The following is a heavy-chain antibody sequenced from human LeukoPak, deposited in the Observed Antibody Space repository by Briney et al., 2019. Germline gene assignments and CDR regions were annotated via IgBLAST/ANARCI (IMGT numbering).Heavy chain of an antibody. D-gene: IGHD3-22*01. V-gene: IGHV3-23*01. CDR3: AKEGYYDSSGYYPLGYFDY. J-gene: IGHJ4*02. CDR1: GVTFSSCA. CDR2: ISGSGGST. Sequence: GGSLRLSCGASGVTFSSCARSWVRQAPGKELEEVSAISGSGGSTYYADSVKGRFTISRDNSKNTLHVQMNSLRAEDTAVYHCAKEGYYDSSGYYPLGYFDYWGQGTLVTVSS.